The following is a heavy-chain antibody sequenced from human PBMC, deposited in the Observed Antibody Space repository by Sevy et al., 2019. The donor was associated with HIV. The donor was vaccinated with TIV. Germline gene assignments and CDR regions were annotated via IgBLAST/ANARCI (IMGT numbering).Heavy chain of an antibody. J-gene: IGHJ4*02. CDR2: VWHGGST. CDR3: ARQGEYPAGPYYFDS. D-gene: IGHD6-13*01. Sequence: SETLSLTCAVSGYSISSGYYWGWIRQPPGKGLEWIGSVWHGGSTYYNPSLKSRVTISIDTSNNDFSLTLSSVTAADTAVYYCARQGEYPAGPYYFDSWGQGTLVTVSS. V-gene: IGHV4-38-2*01. CDR1: GYSISSGYY.